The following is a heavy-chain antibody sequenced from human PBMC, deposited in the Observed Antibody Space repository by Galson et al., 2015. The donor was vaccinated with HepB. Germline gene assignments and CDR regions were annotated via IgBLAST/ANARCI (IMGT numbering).Heavy chain of an antibody. J-gene: IGHJ2*01. CDR2: ISGSGGST. V-gene: IGHV3-23*01. Sequence: SLRLSCAASGFTFSSYAMSWVRQAPGKGLEWVSAISGSGGSTYYADSVKGRFTISRDNSKNTLYLQMNSLRAEDTAVYYCAKEGQGVVRGTFGYFDLWGRGTLVTVSS. D-gene: IGHD3-10*01. CDR1: GFTFSSYA. CDR3: AKEGQGVVRGTFGYFDL.